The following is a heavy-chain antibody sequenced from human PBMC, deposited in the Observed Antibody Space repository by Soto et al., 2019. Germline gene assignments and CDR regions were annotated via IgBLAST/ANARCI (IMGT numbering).Heavy chain of an antibody. CDR1: GGYISSSRYY. CDR3: ARRDSGYDTISYYYYGMDV. CDR2: IYYSGST. D-gene: IGHD5-12*01. V-gene: IGHV4-39*01. J-gene: IGHJ6*02. Sequence: SETLSLTCTVSGGYISSSRYYWGWIRQPPGKGLEWIGSIYYSGSTYYNPSLKSRVTISVDTSKNQFSLKLSSVTAADTAVYYCARRDSGYDTISYYYYGMDVWGQGTTVTVSS.